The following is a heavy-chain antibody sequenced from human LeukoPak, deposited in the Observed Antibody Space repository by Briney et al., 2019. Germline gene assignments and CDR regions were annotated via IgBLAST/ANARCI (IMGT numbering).Heavy chain of an antibody. J-gene: IGHJ3*02. CDR1: GGSISGSSYY. Sequence: PSETLSLTCTVSGGSISGSSYYWGWIRQPPGTGLEWIGEINHSGSTNYNPSLKSRVTISVDTSKNQFSLKLSSVTAADTAVYYCARGRRSRTAFDIWGQGTMVTVSS. CDR3: ARGRRSRTAFDI. V-gene: IGHV4-39*07. CDR2: INHSGST. D-gene: IGHD1-14*01.